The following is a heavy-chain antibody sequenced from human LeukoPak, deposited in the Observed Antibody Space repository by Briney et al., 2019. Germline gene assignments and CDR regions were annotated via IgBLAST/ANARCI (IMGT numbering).Heavy chain of an antibody. CDR2: IYYSGST. Sequence: PSQTLSLTCAVSGGSISRGGYYWSWIRQHPGKGLEWIGYIYYSGSTYYNPSLKSQVTISVDTSNNQFSLKLSSVTAADTAVYYCARNPVAGHDRYFDYWGQGTLVTVSS. J-gene: IGHJ4*02. CDR3: ARNPVAGHDRYFDY. CDR1: GGSISRGGYY. V-gene: IGHV4-31*11. D-gene: IGHD6-19*01.